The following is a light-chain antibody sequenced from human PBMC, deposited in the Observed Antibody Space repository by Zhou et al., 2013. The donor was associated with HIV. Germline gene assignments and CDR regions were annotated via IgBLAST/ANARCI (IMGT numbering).Light chain of an antibody. CDR2: AAS. J-gene: IGKJ2*01. CDR1: QGISSY. CDR3: QYYEDYPYT. V-gene: IGKV1-8*01. Sequence: AIRITQSPSSLSASTGDRVTITCRASQGISSYLAWYQQKPGKAPKLLIYAASTLQSGVPSRFSGSGSGTEFTLTINSLQPDDFATYYCQYYEDYPYTFGQGTKLEI.